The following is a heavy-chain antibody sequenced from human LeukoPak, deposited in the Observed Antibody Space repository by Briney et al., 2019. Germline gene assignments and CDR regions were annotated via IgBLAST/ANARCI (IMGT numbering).Heavy chain of an antibody. Sequence: SGGSLRLSCAASGFTFSNAWMSWVRQAPGKGLEWVGRIKSKTDGGTTDYAAPVKGRFTISRDDSKNTLYLQMNSLKTEDTAVYYCTSTGGLGVVIYYYYMDVWGKGTTVTVSS. D-gene: IGHD3-3*01. V-gene: IGHV3-15*01. CDR1: GFTFSNAW. J-gene: IGHJ6*03. CDR2: IKSKTDGGTT. CDR3: TSTGGLGVVIYYYYMDV.